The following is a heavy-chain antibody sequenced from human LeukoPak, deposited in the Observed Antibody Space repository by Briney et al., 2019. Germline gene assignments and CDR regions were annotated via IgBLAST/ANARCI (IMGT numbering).Heavy chain of an antibody. J-gene: IGHJ4*02. V-gene: IGHV3-9*01. CDR1: GFTFDDYA. CDR3: AREIRAAAGFREIIYFDY. Sequence: SGGSLRLSCAASGFTFDDYAMHWVRQAPGKGLEWVSGISWNSGSIGYADSVKGRFTISRDNAKNSLYLQMNSLRAEDTAVYYCAREIRAAAGFREIIYFDYWGQGTLVTVSS. D-gene: IGHD6-13*01. CDR2: ISWNSGSI.